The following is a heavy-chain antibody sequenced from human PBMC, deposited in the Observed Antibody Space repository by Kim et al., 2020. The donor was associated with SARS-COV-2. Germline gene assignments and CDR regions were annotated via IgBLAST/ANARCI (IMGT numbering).Heavy chain of an antibody. CDR1: GFTFDDYA. D-gene: IGHD3-22*01. V-gene: IGHV3-9*01. J-gene: IGHJ4*01. CDR3: AKDRADGSRGYASYYFD. Sequence: GGSLRLSCAASGFTFDDYAMHWVRQAPGKGLEWVSGISCNSGSISYADSVKGRFTISRDKDKKSLYLQMNSLRAEDTALYYCAKDRADGSRGYASYYFD. CDR2: ISCNSGSI.